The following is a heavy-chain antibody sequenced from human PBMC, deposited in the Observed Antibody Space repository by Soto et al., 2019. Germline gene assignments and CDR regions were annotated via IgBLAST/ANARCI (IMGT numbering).Heavy chain of an antibody. D-gene: IGHD1-1*01. V-gene: IGHV3-33*01. J-gene: IGHJ4*02. CDR2: ICYDGSNK. Sequence: XGCLRLHFAASGFTFGSHSMHWVRQGPGKGLEWVAVICYDGSNKYYADSVKGRFTISRDNSKNMVYLEMNNLRVEDTALYHCERWGNWKVADNWGQGTLVTVSS. CDR1: GFTFGSHS. CDR3: ERWGNWKVADN.